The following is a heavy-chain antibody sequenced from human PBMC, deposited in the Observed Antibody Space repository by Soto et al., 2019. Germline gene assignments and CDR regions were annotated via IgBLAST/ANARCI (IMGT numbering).Heavy chain of an antibody. CDR3: ARLSGYYYYYGMDV. CDR2: IYYSGST. D-gene: IGHD3-10*01. V-gene: IGHV4-59*01. CDR1: GGSISSYY. Sequence: PSETLSLTCTVSGGSISSYYWSWIRQPPGKGLEWIGYIYYSGSTNYNPSLKSRVTISVDTSKSQFSLKLSSVTAADTAVYYCARLSGYYYYYGMDVWGQGTTVTVSS. J-gene: IGHJ6*02.